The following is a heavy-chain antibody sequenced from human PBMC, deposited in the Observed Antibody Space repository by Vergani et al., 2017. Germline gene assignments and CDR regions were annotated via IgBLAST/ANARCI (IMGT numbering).Heavy chain of an antibody. Sequence: EVQLLESGGGLVQPGGSLRLSCAASGFTFSSYAMSWVRQAPGKGLEWVSAISGSGGSKYYADSVKGRFTISRDNSKNTLYLQMNSLRAEDTAVYYCAKDRCSSGYPIDAFDIWGQGTMVTVSS. D-gene: IGHD3-22*01. V-gene: IGHV3-23*01. J-gene: IGHJ3*02. CDR2: ISGSGGSK. CDR1: GFTFSSYA. CDR3: AKDRCSSGYPIDAFDI.